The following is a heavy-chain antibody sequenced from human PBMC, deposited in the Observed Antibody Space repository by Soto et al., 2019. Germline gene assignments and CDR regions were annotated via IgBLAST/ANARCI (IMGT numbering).Heavy chain of an antibody. CDR1: GGSISSNSHY. CDR3: ARSQVLLWFGELLQPAGFDY. J-gene: IGHJ4*02. Sequence: SETLSLTCTVSGGSISSNSHYWGLIRQPPGKGLEWIGNIYYSGSTYYNPSLKSRVTISVDTSKNQFSLKLSSVTAADTAVYYCARSQVLLWFGELLQPAGFDYWGQGTLVTVSS. V-gene: IGHV4-39*07. D-gene: IGHD3-10*01. CDR2: IYYSGST.